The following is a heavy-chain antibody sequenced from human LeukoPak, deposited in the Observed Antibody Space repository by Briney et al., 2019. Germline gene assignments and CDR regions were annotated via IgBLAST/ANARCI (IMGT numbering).Heavy chain of an antibody. CDR1: GFTFSSYD. CDR2: ISWNSGSI. V-gene: IGHV3-9*01. J-gene: IGHJ4*02. D-gene: IGHD2-2*01. CDR3: AKDTAYNLGYCSSTSCSQRHGFDY. Sequence: GGSLRPSCAGWGFTFSSYDMHWVRQAPGKGLEWVSGISWNSGSIGYADSVKGRFTISRDNAKNSLYLQMNSLRAEDTALYYCAKDTAYNLGYCSSTSCSQRHGFDYWGQGTLVTVSS.